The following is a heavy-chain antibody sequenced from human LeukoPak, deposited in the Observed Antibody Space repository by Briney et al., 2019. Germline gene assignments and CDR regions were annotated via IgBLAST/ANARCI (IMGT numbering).Heavy chain of an antibody. J-gene: IGHJ2*01. D-gene: IGHD6-6*01. Sequence: GGSLRLSCAASGFTFSSYAMHWVRQAPGKGLVWVSRINSDGSSTSYADSVKGRFTISRDNAKNTLYLQMNSLRAEDTAVYYCARSNFQARYWYFDLWGRGTLVTVSS. V-gene: IGHV3-74*01. CDR1: GFTFSSYA. CDR3: ARSNFQARYWYFDL. CDR2: INSDGSST.